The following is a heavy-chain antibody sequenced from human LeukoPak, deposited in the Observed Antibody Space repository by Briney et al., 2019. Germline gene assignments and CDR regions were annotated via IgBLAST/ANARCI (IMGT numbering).Heavy chain of an antibody. V-gene: IGHV4-59*01. CDR1: GGSISSYY. Sequence: SETLSLTCTVSGGSISSYYWSWIRQPPGKGLEWIGYIYYSGSTNYNPSLKSRVTISVDTSKNQSSLKLSSVTAADTAVYYCARDADPDAFDIWGQGTMVTVSS. J-gene: IGHJ3*02. CDR3: ARDADPDAFDI. CDR2: IYYSGST.